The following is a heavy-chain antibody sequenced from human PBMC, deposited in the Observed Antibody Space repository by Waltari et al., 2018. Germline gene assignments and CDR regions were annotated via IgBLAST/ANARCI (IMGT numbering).Heavy chain of an antibody. D-gene: IGHD6-19*01. CDR1: GGTFSRDT. CDR3: AREEAVAGTRYFDL. CDR2: IIPILGIA. V-gene: IGHV1-69*08. J-gene: IGHJ2*01. Sequence: QVQLVQSGAEVKKPGSSVKVSCKASGGTFSRDTISWVRQAPGQGLEWMGRIIPILGIANYAQKFQGRVTITADKSTSTAYMELSSLRSEDTAVYYCAREEAVAGTRYFDLWGRGTLVTVSS.